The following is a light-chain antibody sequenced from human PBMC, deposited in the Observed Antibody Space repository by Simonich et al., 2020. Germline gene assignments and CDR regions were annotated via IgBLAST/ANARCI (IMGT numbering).Light chain of an antibody. Sequence: EIVMTQSPAPLSVFPGERATLSCRASQSVSSNFAWYHQKPGQAPRLLIYGASTRATGIPARFSGSGSGTEFTLTISSMQSEDFAVYYCQQYNNWPLTFGGGTKVEIK. CDR1: QSVSSN. CDR2: GAS. J-gene: IGKJ4*01. V-gene: IGKV3-15*01. CDR3: QQYNNWPLT.